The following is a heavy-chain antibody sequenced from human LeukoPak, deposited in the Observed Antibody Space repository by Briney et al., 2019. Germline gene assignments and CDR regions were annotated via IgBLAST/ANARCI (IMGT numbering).Heavy chain of an antibody. CDR2: ISSSSGTI. CDR3: TRPRDYYYYVDV. CDR1: GFTFSRYS. V-gene: IGHV3-48*01. Sequence: GGSLRLSCAASGFTFSRYSMNWGRQAPGKGLEWVSYISSSSGTIYHADSVKGRFTISRDNAKNSLYLQMNSLRAEDTAVYYCTRPRDYYYYVDVWGKGTTVTVSS. J-gene: IGHJ6*03.